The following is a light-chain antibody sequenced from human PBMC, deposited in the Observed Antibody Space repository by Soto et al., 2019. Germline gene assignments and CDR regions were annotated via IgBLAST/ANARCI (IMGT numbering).Light chain of an antibody. V-gene: IGKV1-33*01. CDR3: QQNDTLPPT. J-gene: IGKJ4*01. CDR1: QAIRNY. CDR2: GGS. Sequence: DIQMTQSPSSLSASVGDRVTITCQASQAIRNYLNWYQQRPGTAPKLLIYGGSTLETGVPSRFSGRGSAADFTLNISSLQPEDIATYYCQQNDTLPPTFGGGTKVDIK.